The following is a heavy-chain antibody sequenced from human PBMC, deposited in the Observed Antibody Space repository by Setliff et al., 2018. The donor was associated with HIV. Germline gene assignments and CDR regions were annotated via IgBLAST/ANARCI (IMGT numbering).Heavy chain of an antibody. D-gene: IGHD4-17*01. J-gene: IGHJ4*02. Sequence: ASVKVSCKASGYTFTSYGISWVRQAPGQGLEWMGWISAYNGNTNYAQKLQGRVTITADISTSTAYMELTSLRSEDTAVYYCGLTTILGGPFDYWGQGTLVTVSS. CDR1: GYTFTSYG. CDR3: GLTTILGGPFDY. V-gene: IGHV1-18*01. CDR2: ISAYNGNT.